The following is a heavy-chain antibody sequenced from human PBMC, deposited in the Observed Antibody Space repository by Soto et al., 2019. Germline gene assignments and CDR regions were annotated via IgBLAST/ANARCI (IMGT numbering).Heavy chain of an antibody. CDR3: ATRRYFDWLPKLPFDY. V-gene: IGHV1-24*01. CDR2: FDPEDGET. CDR1: GYTLTDLS. J-gene: IGHJ4*02. D-gene: IGHD3-9*01. Sequence: ASVKLSCKVSGYTLTDLSMHWVRQAPGKGLEWMGGFDPEDGETIYAQKFQGRVTMTEDTSTDTAYMELSSLRSEDTAVYYCATRRYFDWLPKLPFDYWGQGTLVTVSS.